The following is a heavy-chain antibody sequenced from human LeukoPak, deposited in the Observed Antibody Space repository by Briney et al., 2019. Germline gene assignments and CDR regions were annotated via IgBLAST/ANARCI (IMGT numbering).Heavy chain of an antibody. J-gene: IGHJ3*02. V-gene: IGHV1-18*01. D-gene: IGHD6-19*01. CDR1: GYTLTNYG. Sequence: ASVKVSCKASGYTLTNYGISWVRQAPGQGREWMGWISAYNGNTNYAQKLQGRVTMTADTSTSTAYMKLRSLRSDDTAVYYCASSSGWLKGDAFDIWGQGTMVTVSS. CDR3: ASSSGWLKGDAFDI. CDR2: ISAYNGNT.